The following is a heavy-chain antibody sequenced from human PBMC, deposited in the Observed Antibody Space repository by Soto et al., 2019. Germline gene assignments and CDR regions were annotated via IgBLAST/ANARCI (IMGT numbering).Heavy chain of an antibody. Sequence: PSQTLSLTCAISGDSVSSNIAAWNWIRQSPSRGLEWLGRTYYRSKWFNEYALSVKSRISINADTSKSQFSLQLSSVTLEDTAVYYCVRDGDGSGRTDFQDWGQGTLVTVSS. J-gene: IGHJ4*02. CDR3: VRDGDGSGRTDFQD. D-gene: IGHD3-3*01. V-gene: IGHV6-1*01. CDR1: GDSVSSNIAA. CDR2: TYYRSKWFN.